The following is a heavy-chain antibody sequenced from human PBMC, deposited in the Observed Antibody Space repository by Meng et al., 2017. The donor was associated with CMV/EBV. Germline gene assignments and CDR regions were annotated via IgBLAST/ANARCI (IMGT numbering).Heavy chain of an antibody. CDR2: ISYDGSNK. V-gene: IGHV3-30-3*01. CDR3: ARDVNYSLNK. Sequence: GESLKISCAASGFTFSSYAMHWVRQASGKGLEWVAVISYDGSNKYYADSVKGRFTISRDNSKNTLHLQMNSLRAEDTAVYYCARDVNYSLNKWGQGTLVTVSS. CDR1: GFTFSSYA. D-gene: IGHD4-11*01. J-gene: IGHJ4*02.